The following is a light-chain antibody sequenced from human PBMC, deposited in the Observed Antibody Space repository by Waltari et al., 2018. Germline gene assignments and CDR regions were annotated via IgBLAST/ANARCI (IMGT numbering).Light chain of an antibody. CDR1: QGVGKY. J-gene: IGKJ1*01. CDR2: HAS. V-gene: IGKV3-20*01. Sequence: EIVLTQSPGTLSLSPGERATLPCRASQGVGKYLAWYQQRPGQAPRLLRYHASIRATGIPDRFSGSGYGTDFSLTSSRLEPEDFAVYYCQKYDFLPATFGQGTTVEIK. CDR3: QKYDFLPAT.